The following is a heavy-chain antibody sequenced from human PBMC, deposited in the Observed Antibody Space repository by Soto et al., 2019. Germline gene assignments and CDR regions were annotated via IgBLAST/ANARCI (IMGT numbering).Heavy chain of an antibody. Sequence: DGSLRLSCAASGFIFSSYAMSWVRQAPGKGLEWVSAISGSGGSTYYADSVKGRFTISRDNSKNTLYLQMNSLRAEDTAVYYCAKDQRYRSGGRVTLNSRYYDYAMDGWGQGTTLTVS. CDR3: AKDQRYRSGGRVTLNSRYYDYAMDG. V-gene: IGHV3-23*01. CDR1: GFIFSSYA. D-gene: IGHD2-15*01. CDR2: ISGSGGST. J-gene: IGHJ6*02.